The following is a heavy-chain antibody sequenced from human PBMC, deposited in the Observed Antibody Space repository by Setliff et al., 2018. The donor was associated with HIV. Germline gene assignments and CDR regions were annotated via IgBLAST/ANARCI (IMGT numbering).Heavy chain of an antibody. Sequence: SETLSLTCSVSGGSIVSSSYYWGWIRQPPGKGLEWIGDVSHTGSTNYNPSLKSRITISADTPKNQFSLKLSSVTAADTAVYYCARRTAPPSGFYSHYYFDVWGKGTTVTVSS. CDR2: VSHTGST. CDR1: GGSIVSSSYY. CDR3: ARRTAPPSGFYSHYYFDV. D-gene: IGHD6-6*01. J-gene: IGHJ6*03. V-gene: IGHV4-39*07.